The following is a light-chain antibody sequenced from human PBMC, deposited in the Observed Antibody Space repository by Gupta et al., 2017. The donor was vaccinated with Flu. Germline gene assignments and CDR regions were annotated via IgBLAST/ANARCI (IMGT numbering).Light chain of an antibody. CDR2: KAS. Sequence: DIQLTQSPSTLSASVGDRVTITCRASQSISGWLAWYQQKPGKAPKLLIYKASSLESGVPTRFSGSGSGTEFTLTISGLQPDDFATYYCQHYETYSWTFGQGTKVEIK. V-gene: IGKV1-5*03. CDR1: QSISGW. CDR3: QHYETYSWT. J-gene: IGKJ1*01.